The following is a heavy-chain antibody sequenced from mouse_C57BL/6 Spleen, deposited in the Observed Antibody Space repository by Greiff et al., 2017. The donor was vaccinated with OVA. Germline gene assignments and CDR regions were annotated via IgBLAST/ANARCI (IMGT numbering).Heavy chain of an antibody. J-gene: IGHJ1*03. V-gene: IGHV1-85*01. CDR1: GYTFTSYD. Sequence: QVQLQQSGPELVKPGASVKLSCKASGYTFTSYDINWVKQRPGQGLEWIGWIYPRGGSTKYTEKFKGKATLTVDTSSSTAYMELHSMTAEDSAVEVRARGSDGYYRGYFDVWGTGTTVTVSA. CDR3: ARGSDGYYRGYFDV. D-gene: IGHD2-3*01. CDR2: IYPRGGST.